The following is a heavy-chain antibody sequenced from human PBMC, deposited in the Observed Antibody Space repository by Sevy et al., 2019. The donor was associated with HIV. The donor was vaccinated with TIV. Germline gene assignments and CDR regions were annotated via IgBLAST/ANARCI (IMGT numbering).Heavy chain of an antibody. CDR3: AKEELSGFY. V-gene: IGHV3-23*01. CDR2: ISGSGGST. CDR1: EFIFISYA. D-gene: IGHD6-19*01. J-gene: IGHJ4*02. Sequence: GGSLRLSYAASEFIFISYAMSWVRQAPGKGLEWVSSISGSGGSTYYADSVKGRFTVSRDNSKNMLYLQMNSLRAEDTAVYYCAKEELSGFYWGQGTLVTVSS.